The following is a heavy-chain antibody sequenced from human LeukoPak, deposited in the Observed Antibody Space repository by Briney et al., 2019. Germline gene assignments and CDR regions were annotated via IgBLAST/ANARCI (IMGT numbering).Heavy chain of an antibody. V-gene: IGHV3-30*18. D-gene: IGHD3-10*02. CDR3: AKLFSGSYSTDFDY. J-gene: IGHJ4*02. CDR2: ISYDGSNK. CDR1: GFTFSSYG. Sequence: PGRSLRLSCAASGFTFSSYGMHWVRQAPGKGLEWVAVISYDGSNKYYADSVEGRFTISRDNSKNTLYLQMNSLRAEDTAVYYCAKLFSGSYSTDFDYWGQGTLVTVSS.